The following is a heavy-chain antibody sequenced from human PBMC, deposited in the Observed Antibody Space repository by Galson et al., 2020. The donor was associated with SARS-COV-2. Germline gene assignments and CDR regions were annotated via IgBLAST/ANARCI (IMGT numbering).Heavy chain of an antibody. V-gene: IGHV3-9*01. CDR1: GFTFDDYA. CDR3: AKAGYCSSTSCYHPQPYYYYGMDV. CDR2: ISWNSGSI. Sequence: SLKISCAASGFTFDDYAMHWVRQAPGKGLEWVSGISWNSGSIGYADSVKGRFTISRDNAKNSLYLQMNSLRAEDTALYYCAKAGYCSSTSCYHPQPYYYYGMDVWGQRTTVTVSS. D-gene: IGHD2-2*01. J-gene: IGHJ6*02.